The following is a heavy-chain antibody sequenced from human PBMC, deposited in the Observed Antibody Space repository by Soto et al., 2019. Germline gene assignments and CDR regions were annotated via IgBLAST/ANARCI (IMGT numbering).Heavy chain of an antibody. CDR1: GGTFSTYA. Sequence: QVQLVQSGAEVKKPESSVKVSCKAPGGTFSTYAISWVRQAPGQGLEWMGGIIPMFGTANYAQRFQDRVTITADESTNTVYMELSSLRSEDTAVYSGASGIQLWLRRINNGYSGWGQGTLVTVSS. CDR3: ASGIQLWLRRINNGYSG. V-gene: IGHV1-69*12. J-gene: IGHJ4*02. D-gene: IGHD5-18*01. CDR2: IIPMFGTA.